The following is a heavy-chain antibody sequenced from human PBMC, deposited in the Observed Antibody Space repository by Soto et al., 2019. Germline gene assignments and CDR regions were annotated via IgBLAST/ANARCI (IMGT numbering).Heavy chain of an antibody. D-gene: IGHD3-16*02. CDR2: IIPRSATS. Sequence: QVQLVQSGAEVKKPGSSVKVSCKASGDTFSTYTITWMRQAPGQGLEWMGGIIPRSATSNYAQKLQGRVTITADEATSTAYMDLSNMRSEDTAVYYCAREGLVLVPTTVISDYSCYAMDVWGQGNTVTVSS. J-gene: IGHJ6*02. CDR1: GDTFSTYT. CDR3: AREGLVLVPTTVISDYSCYAMDV. V-gene: IGHV1-69*12.